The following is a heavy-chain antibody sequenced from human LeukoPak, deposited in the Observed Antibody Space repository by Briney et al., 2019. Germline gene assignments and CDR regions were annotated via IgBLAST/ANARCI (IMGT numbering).Heavy chain of an antibody. CDR2: IVVGSGNT. J-gene: IGHJ5*02. V-gene: IGHV1-58*01. CDR1: GFTFTSSA. Sequence: ASVKVSCKATGFTFTSSAVQWVRQARGQRLEWIGWIVVGSGNTNYAQKFQERVTITRDMSTSTAYMELSSLISEDMAVFICAGTALIYCSGGSSYSGTNNWFDPWGQGTLVTVSS. D-gene: IGHD2-15*01. CDR3: AGTALIYCSGGSSYSGTNNWFDP.